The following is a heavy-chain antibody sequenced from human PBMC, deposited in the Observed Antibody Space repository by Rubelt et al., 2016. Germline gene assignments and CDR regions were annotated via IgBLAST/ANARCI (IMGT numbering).Heavy chain of an antibody. V-gene: IGHV3-74*01. CDR1: GFTFSSYA. J-gene: IGHJ5*02. D-gene: IGHD3-16*01. Sequence: GGGVVQPGRSLRLSCAASGFTFSSYAMHWVRQAPGKGLVWVSRINSDGSTTSYADSVKGRFTISRDNPKNTLYLQMNSLRVEDTAVYYCARDLGGRNWFDPWGQGTLVTVSS. CDR3: ARDLGGRNWFDP. CDR2: INSDGSTT.